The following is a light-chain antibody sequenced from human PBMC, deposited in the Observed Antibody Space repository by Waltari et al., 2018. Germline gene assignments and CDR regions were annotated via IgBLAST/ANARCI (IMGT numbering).Light chain of an antibody. CDR1: SPPVGNNY. Sequence: QSMLTQPPSVSAAPGQRVTISCSGSSPPVGNNYVSWYQQLPGTAPKLLIYDNVERPSGIPDRFSGSKSGTSATLGITGLQSGDEADYYCGTWDSTLSVEVFGAGTKLTVL. J-gene: IGLJ2*01. CDR3: GTWDSTLSVEV. V-gene: IGLV1-51*01. CDR2: DNV.